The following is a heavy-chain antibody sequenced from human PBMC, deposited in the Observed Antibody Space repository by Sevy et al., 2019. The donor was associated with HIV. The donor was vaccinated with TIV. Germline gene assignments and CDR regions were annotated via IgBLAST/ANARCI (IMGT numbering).Heavy chain of an antibody. Sequence: GGSLRLSCAASGFTFSKYSTSWVRQAPGKGLEWVSTLSFGCGRINYADSVKGRFTISRDDSKNTLYLQMNSLRADDTAVYYCAREGCTKPHDYWGQGTLVTVSS. CDR2: LSFGCGRI. CDR1: GFTFSKYS. J-gene: IGHJ4*02. V-gene: IGHV3-23*01. D-gene: IGHD2-8*01. CDR3: AREGCTKPHDY.